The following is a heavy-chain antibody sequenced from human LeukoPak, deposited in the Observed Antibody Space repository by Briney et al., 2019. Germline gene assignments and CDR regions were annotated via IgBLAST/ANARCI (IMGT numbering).Heavy chain of an antibody. CDR1: GYTFTGYY. V-gene: IGHV1-2*06. J-gene: IGHJ5*02. CDR2: INPNSGGT. Sequence: VASVKVSCKASGYTFTGYYMHWVRQAPGQGLEWMGRINPNSGGTNYAQKFQGRVTMTRDTSISTAYMELSRLRSDDTAVYYCARDPTPSSPRLAFCDNWFDPWGQGTLVTVSS. CDR3: ARDPTPSSPRLAFCDNWFDP. D-gene: IGHD6-13*01.